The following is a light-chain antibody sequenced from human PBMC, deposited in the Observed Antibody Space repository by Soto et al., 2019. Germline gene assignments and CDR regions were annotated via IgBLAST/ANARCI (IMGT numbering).Light chain of an antibody. Sequence: QPVLTQSPSASASLGASVKLTCTLSSGHSSYAIAWHQQHPEKGPRYLMKLNSAGSHSKGDGIPDRFSGSSSGAERYHTISSLQSEDEADYYCQTWGTGIQVFGGGTKLTVL. CDR2: LNSAGSH. CDR1: SGHSSYA. J-gene: IGLJ2*01. V-gene: IGLV4-69*01. CDR3: QTWGTGIQV.